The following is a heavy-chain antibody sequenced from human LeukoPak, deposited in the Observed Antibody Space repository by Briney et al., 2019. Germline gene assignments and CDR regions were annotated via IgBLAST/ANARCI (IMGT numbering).Heavy chain of an antibody. J-gene: IGHJ4*02. V-gene: IGHV3-48*03. CDR3: ARDLYDSGGYSSPIDY. CDR2: ISSSGSTM. Sequence: GGSLRLSCAASGFTFSSYEMNWVRQAPGKGLEWVSYISSSGSTMYYADSVKGRFTISRDNAKNSLYLQMNSLRAEDTAVYYCARDLYDSGGYSSPIDYWGQGTLVTVSS. CDR1: GFTFSSYE. D-gene: IGHD3-22*01.